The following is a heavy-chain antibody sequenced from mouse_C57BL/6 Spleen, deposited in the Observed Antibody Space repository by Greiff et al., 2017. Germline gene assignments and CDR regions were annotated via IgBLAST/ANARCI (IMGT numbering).Heavy chain of an antibody. D-gene: IGHD2-3*01. V-gene: IGHV5-17*01. Sequence: EVQGVESGGGLVKPGGSLKLSCAASGFTFSDYGMHWVRQAPGKGLEWVAYISRGSSTIYYADTVKGRITLSRDNAKNTLFLQMTSLRSEDTAMYYCARRDGYSYAMDYWGQGTSVTVS. CDR2: ISRGSSTI. CDR3: ARRDGYSYAMDY. J-gene: IGHJ4*01. CDR1: GFTFSDYG.